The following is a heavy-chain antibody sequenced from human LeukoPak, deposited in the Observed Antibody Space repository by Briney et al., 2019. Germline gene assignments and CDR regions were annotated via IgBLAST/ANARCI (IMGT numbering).Heavy chain of an antibody. CDR3: ARGRTIFGVVITRPYYYMDV. CDR1: GGSFSGYY. D-gene: IGHD3-3*01. V-gene: IGHV4-34*01. J-gene: IGHJ6*03. Sequence: SETLSLTCAVYGGSFSGYYWSWIRQPPGKGLEWIGEIHHSGSTKYNPSLKSRVTISVDTSKNQFSLKLSSVTAADTAVYYCARGRTIFGVVITRPYYYMDVWGKGTTVTVSS. CDR2: IHHSGST.